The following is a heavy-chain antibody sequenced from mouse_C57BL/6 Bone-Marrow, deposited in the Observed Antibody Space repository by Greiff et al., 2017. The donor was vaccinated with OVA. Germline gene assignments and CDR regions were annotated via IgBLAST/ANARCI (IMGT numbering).Heavy chain of an antibody. J-gene: IGHJ2*01. V-gene: IGHV1-55*01. CDR1: GYTFTSYW. D-gene: IGHD3-2*02. CDR2: IYPGSGST. Sequence: VQLQQPGAELVKPGASVKMSCKASGYTFTSYWITWVKQRPGQGLEWIGDIYPGSGSTNYNEKFKSKATLTVDTSSSTTSMQISSLTSEDSAVYYCARGETAQATSYWGQGTTLTVSS. CDR3: ARGETAQATSY.